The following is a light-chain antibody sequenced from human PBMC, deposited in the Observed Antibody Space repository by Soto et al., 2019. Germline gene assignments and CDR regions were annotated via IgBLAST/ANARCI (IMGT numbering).Light chain of an antibody. J-gene: IGKJ1*01. CDR1: QTISSW. CDR3: QHYNSYSEA. CDR2: KAS. Sequence: DIQMTQSPSTLSVSVGDRVTITCRGSQTISSWLAWYQQKPGKAPKLLIYKASTLKSGVPSRFSGSGSGTEFTLTISSLQPDDFATYYCQHYNSYSEAFSQGTKVDIK. V-gene: IGKV1-5*03.